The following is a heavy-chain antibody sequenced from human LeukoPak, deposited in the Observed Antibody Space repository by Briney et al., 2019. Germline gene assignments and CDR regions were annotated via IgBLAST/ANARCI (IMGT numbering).Heavy chain of an antibody. CDR2: IIPILGIA. D-gene: IGHD2-15*01. CDR1: GGTFSSYA. CDR3: AKGGYCSGGSRYGMDV. J-gene: IGHJ6*02. Sequence: ASVKVSCKASGGTFSSYAISWVRQAPGQGLEWMGRIIPILGIANYAQKFQGRVTITADKSTSTAYMELSSLRSEDTAVYYCAKGGYCSGGSRYGMDVWGQGTTVTVSS. V-gene: IGHV1-69*04.